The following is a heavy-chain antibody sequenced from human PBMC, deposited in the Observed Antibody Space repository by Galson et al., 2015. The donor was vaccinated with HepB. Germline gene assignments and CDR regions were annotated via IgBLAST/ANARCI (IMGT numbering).Heavy chain of an antibody. CDR3: ARGGDCSSTSCHTDYGMDV. Sequence: SVKVSCKASGYTFTSYAMHWVRQAPGQRLEWMGWINAGNGNTKYSQKFQGRVTITRDTSASTAYMELSSLRSEDTAVYYCARGGDCSSTSCHTDYGMDVWGQGTTVTVSS. CDR1: GYTFTSYA. V-gene: IGHV1-3*01. CDR2: INAGNGNT. J-gene: IGHJ6*02. D-gene: IGHD2-2*02.